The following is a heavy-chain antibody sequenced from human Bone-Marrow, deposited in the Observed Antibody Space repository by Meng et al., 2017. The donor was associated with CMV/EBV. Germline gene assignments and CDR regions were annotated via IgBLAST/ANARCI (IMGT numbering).Heavy chain of an antibody. CDR1: GFTVNNRY. V-gene: IGHV3-66*02. Sequence: GGSLRLSCAGSGFTVNNRYMTWVRQSPGKGLEWVSVFSIGTSTYYADSVKGRFTISRDSSRDTLYLQMNSLRAEDTAVYYCASSHFGESSLDYWGQGTLVTVSS. J-gene: IGHJ4*02. CDR3: ASSHFGESSLDY. D-gene: IGHD3-10*01. CDR2: FSIGTST.